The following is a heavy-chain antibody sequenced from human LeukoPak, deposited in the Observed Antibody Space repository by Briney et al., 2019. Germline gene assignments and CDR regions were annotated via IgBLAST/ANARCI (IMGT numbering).Heavy chain of an antibody. V-gene: IGHV1-2*02. CDR3: SREDY. CDR2: INPNSGGT. J-gene: IGHJ4*02. CDR1: GYTFTAHY. Sequence: ASVRVSCKASGYTFTAHYLHWVRQAPGQGLEWMGWINPNSGGTTYAQKFQGRVTMTRDTSISTIYMELSRLGSDDTAVYFYSREDYWGQGTLVTVSS.